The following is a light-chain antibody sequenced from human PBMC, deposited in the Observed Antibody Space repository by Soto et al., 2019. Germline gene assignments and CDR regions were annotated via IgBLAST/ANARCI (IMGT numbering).Light chain of an antibody. CDR2: GAS. Sequence: EIVLTQSPGTLSLSPGERAILSCRASQSVSRSYLAWYQQKPGQAPRLLIYGASIRATGIPDRVSGRGSGTDFALTISSREPEDFAVYCCQQYDSSPLTFGPGTKVDI. V-gene: IGKV3-20*01. J-gene: IGKJ3*01. CDR3: QQYDSSPLT. CDR1: QSVSRSY.